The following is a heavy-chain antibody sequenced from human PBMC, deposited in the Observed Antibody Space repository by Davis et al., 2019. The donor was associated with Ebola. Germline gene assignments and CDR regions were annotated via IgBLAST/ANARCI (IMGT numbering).Heavy chain of an antibody. D-gene: IGHD5-18*01. CDR2: IYYSGST. CDR3: ATDTAMVLFDY. Sequence: MPSETLSLTCTVSGGSISSGGYYWSWIRQLPRKGLEWIGYIYYSGSTYYNPSLKSRVTISVDTSKNQFSLKLSSVTAADTAVYYCATDTAMVLFDYWGQGTLVTVSS. V-gene: IGHV4-31*03. CDR1: GGSISSGGYY. J-gene: IGHJ4*02.